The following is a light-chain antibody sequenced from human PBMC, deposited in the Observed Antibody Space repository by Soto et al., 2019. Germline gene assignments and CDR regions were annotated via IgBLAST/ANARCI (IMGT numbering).Light chain of an antibody. Sequence: EIVLPQSPGTLSLSPGERATLSCRASQSIRSSYLAWYQQKSGQTPRLLIYGASSRATGIPDRFSGSGSGTDFTLTISRLEPEDFAVYYCQQYGSSSYTCGQGTKVEIK. CDR1: QSIRSSY. J-gene: IGKJ2*01. V-gene: IGKV3-20*01. CDR2: GAS. CDR3: QQYGSSSYT.